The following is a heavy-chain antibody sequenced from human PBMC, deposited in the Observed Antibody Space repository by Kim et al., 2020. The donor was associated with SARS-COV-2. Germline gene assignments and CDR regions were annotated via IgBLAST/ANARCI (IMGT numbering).Heavy chain of an antibody. D-gene: IGHD3-22*01. CDR3: ARKDYDSSGFYYFDY. Sequence: NFQGRVTFTRDTSSSTAYMELSSLRSEDTAVYYCARKDYDSSGFYYFDYWGQGTLVTVSS. J-gene: IGHJ4*02. V-gene: IGHV1-3*01.